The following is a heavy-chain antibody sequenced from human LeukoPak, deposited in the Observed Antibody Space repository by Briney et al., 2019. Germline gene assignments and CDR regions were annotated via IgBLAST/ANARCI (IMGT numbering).Heavy chain of an antibody. D-gene: IGHD5-12*01. V-gene: IGHV3-48*03. CDR3: ARAVGYSGFSDY. CDR2: ISSGGSTI. CDR1: GFTLSSYE. J-gene: IGHJ4*02. Sequence: GGSLRLSCAASGFTLSSYEMSWVRQAPGKGLEWVSYISSGGSTIYYADSVRGRFTISRDNAKNSLYLQMNSLRAEDTAVYYCARAVGYSGFSDYWGQGTLVTVSS.